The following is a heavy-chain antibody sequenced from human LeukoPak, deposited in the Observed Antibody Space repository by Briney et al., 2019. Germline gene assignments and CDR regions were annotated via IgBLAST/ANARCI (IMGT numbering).Heavy chain of an antibody. Sequence: SETLSLTCTVSGGSISSSSYYWGWIRQPPGKGLEWIGSIYYSGSTYYNPSLKSRVTISVDTSKNQFSLKLSSVTAADTAVYYCARDLLGIAAADPFGYWGQGTLVTVSS. J-gene: IGHJ4*02. CDR2: IYYSGST. CDR3: ARDLLGIAAADPFGY. V-gene: IGHV4-39*07. CDR1: GGSISSSSYY. D-gene: IGHD6-13*01.